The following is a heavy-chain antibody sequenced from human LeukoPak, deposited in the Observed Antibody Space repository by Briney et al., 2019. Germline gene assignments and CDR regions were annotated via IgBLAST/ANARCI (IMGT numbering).Heavy chain of an antibody. D-gene: IGHD3-16*01. Sequence: SETLSLTCTVSGGSISSYYWSWIRQPPRKGLEWIGYIYASGSTNYNPSLKSRVTISVDTSKNQFSLKLSPVTAADTAVYYCARHSPSGAPFWVNLYFDYWGQGTLVTVSS. CDR2: IYASGST. V-gene: IGHV4-4*09. CDR3: ARHSPSGAPFWVNLYFDY. J-gene: IGHJ4*02. CDR1: GGSISSYY.